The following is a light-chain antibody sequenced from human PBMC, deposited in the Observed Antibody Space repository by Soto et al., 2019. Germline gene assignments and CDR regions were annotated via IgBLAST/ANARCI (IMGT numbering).Light chain of an antibody. CDR2: DAS. V-gene: IGKV1-5*01. Sequence: DIQMTQSPSTLSASVGDRATITCRASQSVGTLLAWYQQKPGKAPRLLIYDASGLEGGVPSRFSGSGSGTDFTLAISSLQPDDFATYYCQQYRSSSPYTFGRGTKL. CDR1: QSVGTL. J-gene: IGKJ2*01. CDR3: QQYRSSSPYT.